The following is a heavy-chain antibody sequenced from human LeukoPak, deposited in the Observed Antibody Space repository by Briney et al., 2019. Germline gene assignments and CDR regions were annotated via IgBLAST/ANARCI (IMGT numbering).Heavy chain of an antibody. V-gene: IGHV3-30*04. Sequence: GGSLRLSCAASGFTFSSYAMHWVRQAPGKGLEWVAVISYDGRNKDSADSVKGRFTISRDNSRNTLFMQMNSLRAEDTAVYYCARERAGWYFGLWGRGTLVTVSS. D-gene: IGHD3-10*01. CDR3: ARERAGWYFGL. CDR2: ISYDGRNK. J-gene: IGHJ2*01. CDR1: GFTFSSYA.